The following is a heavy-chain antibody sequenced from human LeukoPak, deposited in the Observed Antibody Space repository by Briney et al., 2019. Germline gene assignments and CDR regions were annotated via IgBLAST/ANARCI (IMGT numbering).Heavy chain of an antibody. Sequence: GASVKVSCKASGYTFTGYYMHWVRQAPGQGLEWMGWINPNSGGTNYAQNLQGRVTMSTDTSTSTAYMELRSLRSGDTAVYYCARVQPHRIHYDNSDYPTHNDYWGQGTLVTVSS. V-gene: IGHV1-2*02. D-gene: IGHD3-22*01. J-gene: IGHJ4*02. CDR1: GYTFTGYY. CDR3: ARVQPHRIHYDNSDYPTHNDY. CDR2: INPNSGGT.